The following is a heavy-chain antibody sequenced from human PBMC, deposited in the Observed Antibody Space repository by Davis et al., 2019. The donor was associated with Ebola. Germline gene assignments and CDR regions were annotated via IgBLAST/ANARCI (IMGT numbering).Heavy chain of an antibody. CDR1: GFTVSSYW. CDR3: ARDPVDY. Sequence: PAGSLTLSCAASGFTVSSYWMSWVRQAPGNGLEWVASLKAEAEGSGTYYVDSVKGRFTISRDDASNSLYLQMNSLRPEDTAVYYCARDPVDYWGQGTRVTVSS. J-gene: IGHJ4*02. V-gene: IGHV3-7*01. CDR2: LKAEAEGSGT.